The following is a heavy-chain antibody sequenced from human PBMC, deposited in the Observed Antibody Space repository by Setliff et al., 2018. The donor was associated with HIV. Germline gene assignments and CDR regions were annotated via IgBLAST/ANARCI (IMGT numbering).Heavy chain of an antibody. CDR1: GGSISTGGYY. Sequence: PSETLSLTCTVSGGSISTGGYYWSWIRQPAGKGLEWIGHIYTTGRTNYNPSLKSRVTISLATSKNQFFLRLSSVTAADTAVYYCAAATTLDYWGQGTLVTVSS. J-gene: IGHJ4*02. V-gene: IGHV4-61*09. CDR3: AAATTLDY. CDR2: IYTTGRT. D-gene: IGHD1-26*01.